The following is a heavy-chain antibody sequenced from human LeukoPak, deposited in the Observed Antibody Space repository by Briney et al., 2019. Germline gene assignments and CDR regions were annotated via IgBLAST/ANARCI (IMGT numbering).Heavy chain of an antibody. V-gene: IGHV4-4*09. J-gene: IGHJ5*02. Sequence: PSETLSLTCTVSGGSISSYYWSWIRQPPGKGLEWIGYIYTSGSTNYNPSLKSRVTISVDTSKNQFSLKLSSVTAADTAVYYCARQPIRLRFLEWLPADWFDPWGQGTLVTVSS. CDR2: IYTSGST. CDR1: GGSISSYY. D-gene: IGHD3-3*01. CDR3: ARQPIRLRFLEWLPADWFDP.